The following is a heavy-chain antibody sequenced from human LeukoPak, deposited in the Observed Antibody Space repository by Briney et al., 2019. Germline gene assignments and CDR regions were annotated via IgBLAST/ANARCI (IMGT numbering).Heavy chain of an antibody. CDR3: ARVGVVVPAAWFDP. CDR1: GYSFGIFG. CDR2: ISAKNGNT. J-gene: IGHJ5*02. D-gene: IGHD2-2*01. Sequence: ASVKVSCKASGYSFGIFGISWVRQAPGQGLKWMGWISAKNGNTKYAQNLQGRVTMTTDTPTSTAYMELRSLRSDDTAVYYCARVGVVVPAAWFDPWGQGTLVTVSS. V-gene: IGHV1-18*01.